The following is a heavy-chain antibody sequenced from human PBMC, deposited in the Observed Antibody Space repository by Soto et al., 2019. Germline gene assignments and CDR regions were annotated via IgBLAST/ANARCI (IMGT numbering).Heavy chain of an antibody. J-gene: IGHJ4*02. CDR3: ARSSFDWLGEFDY. D-gene: IGHD3-9*01. V-gene: IGHV3-30-3*01. Sequence: GGSLRLSCAASGFTFSSYAMHWVRQAPGKGLEWVAVISYDGSNKYYADSVKGRFTISRDNSKNTLYLQMNSLRAEDTAVYYCARSSFDWLGEFDYWGQGTLVTVSS. CDR2: ISYDGSNK. CDR1: GFTFSSYA.